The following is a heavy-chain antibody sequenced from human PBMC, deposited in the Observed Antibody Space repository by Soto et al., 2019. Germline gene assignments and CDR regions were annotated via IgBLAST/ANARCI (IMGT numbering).Heavy chain of an antibody. V-gene: IGHV3-43*01. CDR3: AKDLFTGTTGGGFHY. CDR2: ISWHGGST. J-gene: IGHJ4*02. D-gene: IGHD4-17*01. Sequence: EVQLVESGGVVVQPGRSLRLSCAASGFTFHDYTMHWVRQAPGKGLEWVSLISWHGGSTDYADSVKGRFTISRDNSKNSLYLQMNSLRTEDTALYYCAKDLFTGTTGGGFHYWGQGTLVTGSS. CDR1: GFTFHDYT.